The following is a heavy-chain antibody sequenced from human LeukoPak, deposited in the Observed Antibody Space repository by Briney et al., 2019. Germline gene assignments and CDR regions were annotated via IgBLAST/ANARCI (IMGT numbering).Heavy chain of an antibody. J-gene: IGHJ5*02. CDR3: ARVGLGVGSGRKASGLDP. Sequence: PGGSLRLSCAASGFTFSSYWMSWVRQAPGKGLEWVANIKEDGSEKDYVDSVKGRFTISRDNAKNSLYLQVSSLRAEDTAMYYCARVGLGVGSGRKASGLDPWGQGTLVIVSS. V-gene: IGHV3-7*01. CDR2: IKEDGSEK. CDR1: GFTFSSYW. D-gene: IGHD3-10*01.